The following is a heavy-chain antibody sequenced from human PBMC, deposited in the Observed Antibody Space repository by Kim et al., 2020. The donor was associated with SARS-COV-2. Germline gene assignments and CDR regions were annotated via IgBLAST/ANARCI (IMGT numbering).Heavy chain of an antibody. CDR3: ARGLYDLGRNWFDP. CDR1: GVSVSSGSYY. Sequence: SETLSLTCTVSGVSVSSGSYYWSWIRQPPGKGLEWIGYIYYSGSTNYNPSLRSRVTISMDTSKNRFSLKLTSVTAADTAVYYCARGLYDLGRNWFDPWG. J-gene: IGHJ5*02. CDR2: IYYSGST. D-gene: IGHD3-10*01. V-gene: IGHV4-61*01.